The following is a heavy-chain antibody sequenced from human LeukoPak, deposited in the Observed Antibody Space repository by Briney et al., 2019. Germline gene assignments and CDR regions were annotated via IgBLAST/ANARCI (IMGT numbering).Heavy chain of an antibody. D-gene: IGHD6-19*01. J-gene: IGHJ5*02. CDR1: GGSISSGSYY. Sequence: SQTLSLTCTVSGGSISSGSYYWSWIRQPAGKGLEWIGRIYTSGSTNYNPSLKSRVTISVDTSKNQFPLKLSSVTAADTAVYYCAREIAVAGTRSYNWFDPWGQGTLVTVSS. CDR2: IYTSGST. CDR3: AREIAVAGTRSYNWFDP. V-gene: IGHV4-61*02.